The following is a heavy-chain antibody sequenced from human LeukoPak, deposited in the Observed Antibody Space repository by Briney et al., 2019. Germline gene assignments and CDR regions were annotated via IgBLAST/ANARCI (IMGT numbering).Heavy chain of an antibody. D-gene: IGHD5-12*01. CDR3: TLVAAAGIRSDY. CDR2: IRSKANSYAT. Sequence: RQXXXXXLEXXGRIRSKANSYATAYAASVKGRFTISRDDSKNTAYLQMNSLKTEDTAVYYCTLVAAAGIRSDYWGQGTLVTVSS. V-gene: IGHV3-73*01. J-gene: IGHJ4*02.